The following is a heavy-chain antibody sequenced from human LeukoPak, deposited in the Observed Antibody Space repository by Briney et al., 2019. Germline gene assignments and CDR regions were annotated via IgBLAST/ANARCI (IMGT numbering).Heavy chain of an antibody. V-gene: IGHV1-2*02. D-gene: IGHD2-15*01. CDR2: INPNSGGT. J-gene: IGHJ4*02. CDR3: ARDSRVVAAIPFDY. Sequence: ASVKVSCKTSGYTFTGYYMHWVRQAPGQGLEWMGWINPNSGGTNYAQKFQGKVTMTRDTSISTAYMELSRLRSDDTAVYYCARDSRVVAAIPFDYWGREPWSPSPQ. CDR1: GYTFTGYY.